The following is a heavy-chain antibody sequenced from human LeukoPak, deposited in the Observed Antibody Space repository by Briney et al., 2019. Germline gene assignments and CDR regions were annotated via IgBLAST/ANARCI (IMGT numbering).Heavy chain of an antibody. V-gene: IGHV3-7*01. CDR3: ASRVTVTTVANWFDP. J-gene: IGHJ5*02. CDR1: GFTFSSYW. CDR2: IKKDGSEK. D-gene: IGHD4-17*01. Sequence: GGSLRLSCAASGFTFSSYWMSWVRQAPGKGLEWVANIKKDGSEKYYVDSVKGRFTISRGNAKNSLYLQMNSLRAEDTAVYYCASRVTVTTVANWFDPWGQGTLVTVSS.